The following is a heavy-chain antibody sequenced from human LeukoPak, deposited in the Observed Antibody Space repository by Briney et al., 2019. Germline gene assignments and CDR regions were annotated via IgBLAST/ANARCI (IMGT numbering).Heavy chain of an antibody. V-gene: IGHV1-18*01. J-gene: IGHJ4*02. CDR3: ARVPKGYCRSGSCYDYFDY. D-gene: IGHD2-2*01. CDR2: ISAYNGNT. CDR1: GYTFTSYG. Sequence: ASVKVSCKASGYTFTSYGISWVRQAPGQGLEWMGWISAYNGNTKYVERLQNRVTMTTDTSTSTAYMELRSLTSDDTAVYYCARVPKGYCRSGSCYDYFDYWGQGTLVTVSS.